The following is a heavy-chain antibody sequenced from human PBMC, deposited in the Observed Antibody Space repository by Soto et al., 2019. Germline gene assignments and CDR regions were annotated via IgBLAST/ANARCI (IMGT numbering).Heavy chain of an antibody. D-gene: IGHD2-2*03. CDR2: INPNSGGT. CDR1: GYTFTGYY. Sequence: VKVSCKASGYTFTGYYMHWVRQAPGQGLEWMGWINPNSGGTNYAQKFQGRVTMTRDTSISTAYMELSRLRYDDTAVYYCARRGRWIKLKTDHYYYYGMDVWGQGTKVTVS. CDR3: ARRGRWIKLKTDHYYYYGMDV. V-gene: IGHV1-2*02. J-gene: IGHJ6*02.